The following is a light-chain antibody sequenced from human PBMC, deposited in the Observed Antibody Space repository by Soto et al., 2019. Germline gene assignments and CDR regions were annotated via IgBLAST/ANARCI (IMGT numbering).Light chain of an antibody. V-gene: IGLV2-14*03. J-gene: IGLJ1*01. CDR1: SSDIGGHDD. CDR3: TSFSSSTSLYV. Sequence: QSALTQPASVSGSPGQSITISCTGTSSDIGGHDDVSWYQQHPGKVPTLLIYGVTDRPSGVSNRFSGSKSGNVASLTISGLQAEDEADYYCTSFSSSTSLYVFGTGTKVTVL. CDR2: GVT.